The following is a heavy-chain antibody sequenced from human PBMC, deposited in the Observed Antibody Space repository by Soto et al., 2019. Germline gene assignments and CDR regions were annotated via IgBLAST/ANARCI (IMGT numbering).Heavy chain of an antibody. CDR3: AQLVPKHTHRNYYGMDV. CDR2: IIPIFGTA. D-gene: IGHD6-13*01. Sequence: QVQLVQSGAEVKKPGSSVKVSCKASGGTFSSYAISWVRQAPGQGLEWMGGIIPIFGTANYAQKFQGRVTITADESTSTAYMELSSLRSEDTAVYYCAQLVPKHTHRNYYGMDVWGQGTTVTVSS. J-gene: IGHJ6*02. V-gene: IGHV1-69*12. CDR1: GGTFSSYA.